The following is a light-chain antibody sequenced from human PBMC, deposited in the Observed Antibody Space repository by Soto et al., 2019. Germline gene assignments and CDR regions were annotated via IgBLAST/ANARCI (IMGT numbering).Light chain of an antibody. CDR1: ETISTF. Sequence: DIQLTQSPSSLSASVGDRVTMTCRASETISTFLNWYQHKPGKAPKLLISAASRLQSGVPPRFSGSGSGTDFTLTINSLRPEDFASYYCQQSYSSSPITVGPGTRLEIK. CDR3: QQSYSSSPIT. CDR2: AAS. J-gene: IGKJ5*01. V-gene: IGKV1-39*01.